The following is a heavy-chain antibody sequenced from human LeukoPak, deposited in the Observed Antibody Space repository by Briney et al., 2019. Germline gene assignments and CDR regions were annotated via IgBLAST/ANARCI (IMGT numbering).Heavy chain of an antibody. J-gene: IGHJ4*02. CDR1: GGSFSGYY. D-gene: IGHD6-19*01. CDR2: INHSGST. CDR3: ARTIAVASTPGYFDY. Sequence: KASETLSLTCAVYGGSFSGYYWSWIRQPPGKGLEWIGEINHSGSTNYNPSLKGRVTISVDTSKNQFSLKLSSVTAADTAVYYCARTIAVASTPGYFDYWGQGTLVTVSS. V-gene: IGHV4-34*01.